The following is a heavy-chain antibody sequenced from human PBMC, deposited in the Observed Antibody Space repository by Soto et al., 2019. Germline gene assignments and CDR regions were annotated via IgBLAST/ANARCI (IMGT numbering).Heavy chain of an antibody. CDR2: INAANGDT. V-gene: IGHV1-3*01. D-gene: IGHD3-10*01. J-gene: IGHJ6*03. CDR3: ARGPMVRGVIIYYYYYMDV. CDR1: GYTFTNHF. Sequence: ASVKVSCKTSGYTFTNHFIHWARQAPGQRPVWMGCINAANGDTKYSQNFQGRVTMSRDTSTTTAYMELSSLRSDDTAVYYCARGPMVRGVIIYYYYYMDVWGKGTTVTVSS.